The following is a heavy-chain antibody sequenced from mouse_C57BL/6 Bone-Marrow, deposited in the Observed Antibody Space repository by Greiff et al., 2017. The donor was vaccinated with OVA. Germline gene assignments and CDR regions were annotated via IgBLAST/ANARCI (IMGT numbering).Heavy chain of an antibody. CDR2: IDPSDSYT. CDR3: ATFYYYGSSPYCFDY. CDR1: GYTFTSYW. V-gene: IGHV1-59*01. J-gene: IGHJ2*01. Sequence: VQLQQPGAELVRPGTSVKLSCKASGYTFTSYWMHWVKQRPGQGLEWIGVIDPSDSYTNYNQKFKGKATLTVDTSSSTAYMQLSSLTSEDSAVYYCATFYYYGSSPYCFDYWGQGTTLTVSA. D-gene: IGHD1-1*01.